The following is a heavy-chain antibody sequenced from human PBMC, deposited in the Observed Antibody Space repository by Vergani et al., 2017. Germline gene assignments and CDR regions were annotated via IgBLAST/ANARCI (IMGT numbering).Heavy chain of an antibody. D-gene: IGHD6-19*01. CDR2: IQFDGNNQ. V-gene: IGHV3-30*02. CDR3: AKHFSGWGIDY. J-gene: IGHJ4*02. Sequence: QVQLVESGGGVVQRGGSLRLSCATSGCTLSNYDMQWIRQGPGKVLELVDFIQFDGNNQYYADSVKGRFTPSRDFSKNTLYLQMNSLRTDDTATYYCAKHFSGWGIDYWGQGTQVIVSS. CDR1: GCTLSNYD.